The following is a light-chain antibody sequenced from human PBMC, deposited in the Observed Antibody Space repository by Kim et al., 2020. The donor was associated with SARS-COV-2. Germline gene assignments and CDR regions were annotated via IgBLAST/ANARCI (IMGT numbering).Light chain of an antibody. V-gene: IGKV4-1*01. CDR2: WAS. CDR3: QQYYSSPYT. J-gene: IGKJ2*01. Sequence: DIVMTQSPDSLAVSLGERATINCKSSRNILYSSNNKNYLAWYQQKPGQPPKLLIYWASTRESGVPDRFSGSGSGTDFTLIISSLQAEDVAVYYCQQYYSSPYTFGQGTKLEI. CDR1: RNILYSSNNKNY.